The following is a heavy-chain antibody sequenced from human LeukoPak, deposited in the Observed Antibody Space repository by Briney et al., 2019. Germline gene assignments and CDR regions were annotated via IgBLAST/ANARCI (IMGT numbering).Heavy chain of an antibody. CDR3: ARDEGYGDYESNFHY. V-gene: IGHV3-7*01. Sequence: GGPLRLSCTASGFPFRKYWKIWVREAPGKALEGVANIKQDRSEKYYVDSVKGRFTISRDNAKNSLYLQMNSLRAEDTAVYYCARDEGYGDYESNFHYWGQGTLVTVSS. D-gene: IGHD4-17*01. CDR1: GFPFRKYW. J-gene: IGHJ1*01. CDR2: IKQDRSEK.